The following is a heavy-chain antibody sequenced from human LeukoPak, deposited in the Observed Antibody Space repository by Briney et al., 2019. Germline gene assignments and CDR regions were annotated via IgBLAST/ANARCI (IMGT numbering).Heavy chain of an antibody. CDR2: INHSGST. V-gene: IGHV4-34*01. J-gene: IGHJ4*02. CDR3: ARGGSPAGYSYGLYYFDY. CDR1: GGSFSGYY. Sequence: SETLSLTCAVYGGSFSGYYWSWIRQPPGKGLEWIGEINHSGSTSYNPSLKSRVTISVDTSKNQFSLKLSSVTAADTAVYYCARGGSPAGYSYGLYYFDYWGQGTLVTVSS. D-gene: IGHD5-18*01.